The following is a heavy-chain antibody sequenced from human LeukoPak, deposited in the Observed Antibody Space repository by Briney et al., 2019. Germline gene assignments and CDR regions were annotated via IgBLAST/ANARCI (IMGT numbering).Heavy chain of an antibody. CDR2: FDPEDGET. J-gene: IGHJ4*02. D-gene: IGHD2-21*01. CDR1: GYTLTELS. Sequence: ASVKVSCKVSGYTLTELSMHWVRRAPGKGLEWMGGFDPEDGETIYAQKFQGRVTMTEDTSTDTAYMELSSLRSEDTAVYYCATDGVVVPQGGLDYWGQGTLVTVSS. CDR3: ATDGVVVPQGGLDY. V-gene: IGHV1-24*01.